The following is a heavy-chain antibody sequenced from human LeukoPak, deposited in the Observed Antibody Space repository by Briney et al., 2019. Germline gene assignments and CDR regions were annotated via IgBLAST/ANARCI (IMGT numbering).Heavy chain of an antibody. D-gene: IGHD3-22*01. CDR1: GFTFSSYA. J-gene: IGHJ4*02. CDR2: ISYDGSNK. Sequence: PGRSLRLSCAASGFTFSSYAMHWVRQAPGKGLEWVAVISYDGSNKYYADSVKGRFTISRDNSKNTLYLQMNSLRAEDTAVYYCAKNYYDSSATPDYWGQGTLVTVSS. CDR3: AKNYYDSSATPDY. V-gene: IGHV3-30*18.